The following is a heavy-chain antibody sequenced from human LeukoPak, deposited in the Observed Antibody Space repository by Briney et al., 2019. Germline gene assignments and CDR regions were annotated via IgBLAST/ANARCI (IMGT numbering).Heavy chain of an antibody. CDR1: GFTIRDYH. D-gene: IGHD6-19*01. Sequence: PGGSLRLSCAASGFTIRDYHMNWVRQAPGKGLERVAVIWFDGSNQYYADSVRGRFTISRDNSNNMLYLQMNSLRVEDTAVYFCAIDVHFYGTGWKYYFEYWGQGALVTVSS. CDR3: AIDVHFYGTGWKYYFEY. V-gene: IGHV3-33*01. J-gene: IGHJ4*02. CDR2: IWFDGSNQ.